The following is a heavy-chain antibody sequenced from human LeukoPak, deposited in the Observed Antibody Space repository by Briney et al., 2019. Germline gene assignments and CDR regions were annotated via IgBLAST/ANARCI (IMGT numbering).Heavy chain of an antibody. CDR3: ARADPSSYYYYYYMDV. V-gene: IGHV4-4*07. J-gene: IGHJ6*03. CDR1: GGSISSYY. Sequence: SETLSLTCTVSGGSISSYYWSWIRQPAGKGLEWIGRIYTSGSTNYNPSLKSRVTMSVDTSKNQFSLKLSSVTAADTAVYYCARADPSSYYYYYYMDVWGKGTTVTVSS. CDR2: IYTSGST.